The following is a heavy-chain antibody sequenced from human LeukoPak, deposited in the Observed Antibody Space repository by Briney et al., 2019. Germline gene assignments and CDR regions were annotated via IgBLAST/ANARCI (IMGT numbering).Heavy chain of an antibody. CDR2: VYYTGST. J-gene: IGHJ6*02. V-gene: IGHV4-59*08. Sequence: SETLSLTCTVSGSSISSYYWSCIRQPPGKGLEWIGYVYYTGSTNYNPSLNSRVTMSIDTSKNQFFLKLSSVTAADTALYYCVRHPSASGGDFYGMDVWGPGTTVTVSS. D-gene: IGHD2-15*01. CDR1: GSSISSYY. CDR3: VRHPSASGGDFYGMDV.